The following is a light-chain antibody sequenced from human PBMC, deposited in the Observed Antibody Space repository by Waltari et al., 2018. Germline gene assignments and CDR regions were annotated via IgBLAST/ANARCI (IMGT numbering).Light chain of an antibody. CDR1: RSNVGRNS. CDR2: TNN. Sequence: QSVLTQPPSASGTPGQWVTISCSGSRSNVGRNSVNRYQQLPGTAPKLLIHTNNQRPSGVPHRFSGSKSGTSASLAISGLQSEDEADYHCAVWDDSLNGWVFGGGTKLTVL. J-gene: IGLJ3*02. CDR3: AVWDDSLNGWV. V-gene: IGLV1-44*01.